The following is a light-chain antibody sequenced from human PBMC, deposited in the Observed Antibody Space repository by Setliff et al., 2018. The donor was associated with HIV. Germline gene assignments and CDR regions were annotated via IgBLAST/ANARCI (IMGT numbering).Light chain of an antibody. CDR2: DVS. Sequence: QSVLTQPASVSGSPGQSITLSCTGTSSDVGAYNYVSWYQQHPGKAPKLMIYDVSNRPSGVSDRFSGPKSGNTASLTISGLQAEDEADYYCSSYTTSDTLVFGTGTKVTV. CDR1: SSDVGAYNY. J-gene: IGLJ1*01. CDR3: SSYTTSDTLV. V-gene: IGLV2-14*03.